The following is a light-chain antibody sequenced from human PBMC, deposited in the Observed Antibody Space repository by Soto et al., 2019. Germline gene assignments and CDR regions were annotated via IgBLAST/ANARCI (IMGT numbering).Light chain of an antibody. J-gene: IGLJ1*01. Sequence: QSSLTQPASVSGSPGQSITISCTGTSSDVGGYNYVSWYQQHPGKAPKLMIYDVSNRPSGVSNHFSGSKSGNTASLTISGLQAEDEADYYCSSYTSSTTRVFGTGTKVPVL. CDR1: SSDVGGYNY. CDR2: DVS. V-gene: IGLV2-14*01. CDR3: SSYTSSTTRV.